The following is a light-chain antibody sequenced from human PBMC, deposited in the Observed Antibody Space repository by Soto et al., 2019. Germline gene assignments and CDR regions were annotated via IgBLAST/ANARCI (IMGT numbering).Light chain of an antibody. Sequence: EIVLTQSPGTLSLSPGERATLSCRADRSVSDTLLTWFQQKPGQAPRLLIFGTSNRAPGIPDRFSGSGSGTDFTLTISRLEPDDFAVYYCQHYGDSSWTFVHGTKVEIK. CDR2: GTS. V-gene: IGKV3-20*01. J-gene: IGKJ1*01. CDR3: QHYGDSSWT. CDR1: RSVSDTL.